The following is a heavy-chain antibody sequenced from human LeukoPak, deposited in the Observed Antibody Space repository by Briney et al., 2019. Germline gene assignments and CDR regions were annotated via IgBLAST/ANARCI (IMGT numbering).Heavy chain of an antibody. D-gene: IGHD4-23*01. Sequence: GGSLRVSCGASGVTISGYSINWVRQSPGKGLEWVSAITATSLHIYYADSVKGRFTISRDNAKNSLYLPMTSLRVEDTALYYCARVRSVGGNPHAFNIWGQGTMVTVSS. CDR3: ARVRSVGGNPHAFNI. J-gene: IGHJ3*02. CDR2: ITATSLHI. CDR1: GVTISGYS. V-gene: IGHV3-21*01.